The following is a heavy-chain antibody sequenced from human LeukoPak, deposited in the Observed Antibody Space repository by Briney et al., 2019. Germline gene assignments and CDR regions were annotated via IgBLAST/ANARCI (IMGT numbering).Heavy chain of an antibody. Sequence: PSETLSLTCTVSGGSISSYYWTWIRQSPGTGLEWIGYIHDSVNTDYNPSLKSRVTILVDTSNKQYSLKLNSVTAADTAVYYCARGRITIFGVVTPHFDYWGQGTLVTVSS. V-gene: IGHV4-59*01. J-gene: IGHJ4*02. CDR1: GGSISSYY. CDR2: IHDSVNT. D-gene: IGHD3-3*01. CDR3: ARGRITIFGVVTPHFDY.